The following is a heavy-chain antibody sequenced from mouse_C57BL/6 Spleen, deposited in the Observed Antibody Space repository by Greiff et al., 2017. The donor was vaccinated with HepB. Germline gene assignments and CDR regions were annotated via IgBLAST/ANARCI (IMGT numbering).Heavy chain of an antibody. J-gene: IGHJ1*03. V-gene: IGHV5-9*01. CDR2: ISGGGGNT. Sequence: EVQRVESGGGLVKPGGSLKLSCAASGFTFSSYTMSWVRQTPEKRLEWVATISGGGGNTYYPDSVKGRFTISRDNAKNTLYLQMSSLRSEDTALYYCARVYYGSSYLDVWGTGTTVTVSS. CDR3: ARVYYGSSYLDV. D-gene: IGHD1-1*01. CDR1: GFTFSSYT.